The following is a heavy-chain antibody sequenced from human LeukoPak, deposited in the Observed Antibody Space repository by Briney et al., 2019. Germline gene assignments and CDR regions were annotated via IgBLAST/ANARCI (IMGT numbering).Heavy chain of an antibody. V-gene: IGHV4-31*03. J-gene: IGHJ4*02. CDR3: ARADTAYGDYDY. CDR1: GGSISSGGYY. CDR2: IYYSGST. Sequence: PSETLSLTCTVSGGSISSGGYYWSWIRQHPGKGLEWIGYIYYSGSTYYNPSLKSRVTISVDTSKNQFPLKLSSVTAADTAVYYCARADTAYGDYDYWGQRTLVTVSS. D-gene: IGHD4-17*01.